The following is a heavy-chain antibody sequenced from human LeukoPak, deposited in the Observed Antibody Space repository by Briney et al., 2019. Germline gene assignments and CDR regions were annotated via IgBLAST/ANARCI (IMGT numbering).Heavy chain of an antibody. Sequence: ASVKVSCKASGYTFTGYYMHWVRQAPGQGLEWMGWINPNSGGTNYAQKFQGRVTMTRDTSISTAYMELSRLRSDDTAVYYCAREDRLRGGSNLFDYWGQGTLVTVSS. CDR2: INPNSGGT. J-gene: IGHJ4*02. CDR1: GYTFTGYY. CDR3: AREDRLRGGSNLFDY. D-gene: IGHD3-16*01. V-gene: IGHV1-2*02.